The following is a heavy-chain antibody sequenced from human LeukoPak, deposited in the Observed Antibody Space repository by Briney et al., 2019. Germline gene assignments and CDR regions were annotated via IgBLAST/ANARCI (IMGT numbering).Heavy chain of an antibody. J-gene: IGHJ4*02. D-gene: IGHD3-16*01. Sequence: PSETLSLTCTVSGGSISSGSYYWSWIRQPAGKGLEWIGRIYTSGSINYNPSLKSRVTISVDTSKNQFSLKLSSVTAADTAVYYCARDGGSYGLDYWGQGTLVTVSS. V-gene: IGHV4-61*02. CDR3: ARDGGSYGLDY. CDR2: IYTSGSI. CDR1: GGSISSGSYY.